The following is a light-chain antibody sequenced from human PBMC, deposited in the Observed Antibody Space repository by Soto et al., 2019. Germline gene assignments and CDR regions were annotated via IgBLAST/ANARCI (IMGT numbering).Light chain of an antibody. CDR2: AES. Sequence: DIQMTQSPSSVSASVGDRVTISCQASQGISRSLAWYQQKPGKAPKLLIYAESSLQSGVPYRFSGSGFGTDLNLTISRLQPEDSAIYYCQKADTFPITFGQGTRLEIK. CDR1: QGISRS. V-gene: IGKV1D-12*01. CDR3: QKADTFPIT. J-gene: IGKJ5*01.